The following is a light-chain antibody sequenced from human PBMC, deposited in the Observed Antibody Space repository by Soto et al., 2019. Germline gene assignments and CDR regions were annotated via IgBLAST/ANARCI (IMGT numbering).Light chain of an antibody. J-gene: IGKJ1*01. CDR3: QQYNSYSPET. CDR2: DAS. V-gene: IGKV1-5*01. CDR1: QSISSW. Sequence: DIQMTQSPSTLSASVGDRVTITCRASQSISSWLAWYQQKPGKAPKLLIYDASSLESGVTSRFSGSGSGTEFTLTISSLQPDDFASYSCQQYNSYSPETFGQGTKVEIK.